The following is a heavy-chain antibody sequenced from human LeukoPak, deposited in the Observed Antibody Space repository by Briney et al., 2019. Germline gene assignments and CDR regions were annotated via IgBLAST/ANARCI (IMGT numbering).Heavy chain of an antibody. Sequence: GGSLRLSCAASGFTFSSYSMNWVRQAPGKGLEWVSSISSSSSYIYYADSVKDRFTISRDNAKNSLYLQMNSLRAEDTAVYYCARDSPRGYCSGGSCYAWFDPWGQGTLVTVSS. V-gene: IGHV3-21*01. CDR1: GFTFSSYS. J-gene: IGHJ5*02. CDR3: ARDSPRGYCSGGSCYAWFDP. CDR2: ISSSSSYI. D-gene: IGHD2-15*01.